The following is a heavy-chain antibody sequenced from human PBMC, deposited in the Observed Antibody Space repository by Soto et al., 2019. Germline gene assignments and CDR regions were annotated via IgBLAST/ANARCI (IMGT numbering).Heavy chain of an antibody. CDR3: TREKRYYDSSGYYYYYGMDV. CDR2: IRSKAYGGTT. J-gene: IGHJ6*02. CDR1: GFTFGDYA. D-gene: IGHD3-22*01. V-gene: IGHV3-49*04. Sequence: GGSLRLSCTASGFTFGDYAMSWVRQAPGKGLEWVGFIRSKAYGGTTEYAASVKGRFTISRDDSKSIAYLQMNSLKTEDTAVYYCTREKRYYDSSGYYYYYGMDVWGQGTTVTVS.